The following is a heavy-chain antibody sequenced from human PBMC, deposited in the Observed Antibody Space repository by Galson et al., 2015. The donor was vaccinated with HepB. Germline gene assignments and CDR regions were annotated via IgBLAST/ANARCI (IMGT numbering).Heavy chain of an antibody. V-gene: IGHV3-23*01. CDR2: ISGSGGST. Sequence: SLRLSCAASGFTFSSYAMNWVRQAPGKGLEWVSTISGSGGSTYSADSVKGRFTISRDNSKNTLYLQMNSLRAEDTAVYYCAKHLSFDLWGRGTLVTVSS. J-gene: IGHJ2*01. CDR1: GFTFSSYA. D-gene: IGHD2/OR15-2a*01. CDR3: AKHLSFDL.